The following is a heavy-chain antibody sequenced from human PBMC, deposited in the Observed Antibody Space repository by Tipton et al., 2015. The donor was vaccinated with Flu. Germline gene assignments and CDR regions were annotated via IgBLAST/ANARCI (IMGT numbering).Heavy chain of an antibody. D-gene: IGHD6-13*01. CDR1: GFTFSSYG. Sequence: SLRLSCAASGFTFSSYGMHWVRQAPGKGLEWVAVISYDGSNKYYADSVKGRFTISRDNSKNTLYLQMNSLRAEDTAVYYCANHALAAACNWFDPWGQGTLVTVSS. V-gene: IGHV3-30*18. J-gene: IGHJ5*02. CDR3: ANHALAAACNWFDP. CDR2: ISYDGSNK.